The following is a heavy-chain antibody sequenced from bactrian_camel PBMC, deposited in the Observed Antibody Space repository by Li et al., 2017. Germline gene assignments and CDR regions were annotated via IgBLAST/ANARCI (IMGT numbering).Heavy chain of an antibody. CDR2: INSGGGST. J-gene: IGHJ6*01. D-gene: IGHD6*01. Sequence: VQLVESGGGLVQPGESLRLSCSASGFTFSSFAMGWVRQAPGKVFEWVSSINSGGGSTYYADSVKGRFTISRDNAKRTLYLQMNNLKPEDTGVYYCTADPFAVVAGSRTCAGAWSQGTQVTVS. V-gene: IGHV3S40*01. CDR1: GFTFSSFA. CDR3: TADPFAVVAGSRTCAGA.